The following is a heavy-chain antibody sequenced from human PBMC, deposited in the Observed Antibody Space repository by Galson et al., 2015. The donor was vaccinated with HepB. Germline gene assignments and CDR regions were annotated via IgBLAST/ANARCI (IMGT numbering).Heavy chain of an antibody. V-gene: IGHV3-74*01. CDR1: GFTFSSYW. D-gene: IGHD3-22*01. CDR3: ATTTYWYYYDSSGYDY. J-gene: IGHJ4*02. Sequence: SLRLSCAASGFTFSSYWMHWVRHAPGKGLVWVARVDSDGSSATYADSVQGRFTISRDNAKNSLYLQMNSLRAEDTAVYYCATTTYWYYYDSSGYDYGCQGTLVTVSS. CDR2: VDSDGSSA.